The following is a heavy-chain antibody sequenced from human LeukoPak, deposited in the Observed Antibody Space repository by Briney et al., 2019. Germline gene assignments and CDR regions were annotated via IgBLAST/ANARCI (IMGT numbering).Heavy chain of an antibody. D-gene: IGHD5-12*01. CDR3: ARESGGYGTY. Sequence: GGSLRLSCVASGFRFSGYSMNWVRQAPGKGLEWVSIINDYSTEIHYADSVKGRFTISRDNAKNSLYLQMSSLRVEDTAVYYCARESGGYGTYWGQGTLVTVSS. V-gene: IGHV3-21*01. CDR2: INDYSTEI. J-gene: IGHJ4*02. CDR1: GFRFSGYS.